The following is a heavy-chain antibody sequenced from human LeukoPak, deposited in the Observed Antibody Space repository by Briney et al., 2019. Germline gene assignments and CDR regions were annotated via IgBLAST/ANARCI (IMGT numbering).Heavy chain of an antibody. CDR1: GYAFIGYY. V-gene: IGHV1-2*06. J-gene: IGHJ4*02. D-gene: IGHD1-26*01. Sequence: GASVKVSCKASGYAFIGYYIHWVRQAPGKGLEWMGRINPNSGATNYEQKFQGRVTMTRDTSIRIAYMELSRLRSDDTAVYYCARTGYSVDYWGQGTLVTVSS. CDR2: INPNSGAT. CDR3: ARTGYSVDY.